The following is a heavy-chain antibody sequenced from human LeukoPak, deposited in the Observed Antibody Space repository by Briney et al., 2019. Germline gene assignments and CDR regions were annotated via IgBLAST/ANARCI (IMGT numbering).Heavy chain of an antibody. Sequence: AVKVSCKASAGTFSSCAISWVRHAPGQGLEWMGGIIPIFGTANYAQKLQGRVTITADESTSTAYMELSSLRSEDTAVYYCARGPLIMITFGGVIVPEQDYYYYYMDVWGKGTTVTISS. CDR1: AGTFSSCA. V-gene: IGHV1-69*13. J-gene: IGHJ6*03. CDR2: IIPIFGTA. CDR3: ARGPLIMITFGGVIVPEQDYYYYYMDV. D-gene: IGHD3-16*02.